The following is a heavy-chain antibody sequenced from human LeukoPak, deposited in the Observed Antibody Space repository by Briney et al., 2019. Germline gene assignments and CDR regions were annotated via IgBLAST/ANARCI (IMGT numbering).Heavy chain of an antibody. J-gene: IGHJ6*02. Sequence: SETLSLTCTVSGGSISSGSYYWSWIRQPAGKGLEWIGRIYTSGSTNYNSSLKSRVTISVDTSKNQFSLKLSSVTAADTAVYYCASSSPLEYYYYGMDVWGQGTTVTVSS. CDR3: ASSSPLEYYYYGMDV. V-gene: IGHV4-61*02. CDR1: GGSISSGSYY. CDR2: IYTSGST. D-gene: IGHD6-6*01.